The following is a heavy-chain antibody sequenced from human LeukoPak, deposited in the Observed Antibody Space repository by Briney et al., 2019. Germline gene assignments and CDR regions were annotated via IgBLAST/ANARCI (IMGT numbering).Heavy chain of an antibody. CDR1: GYTFTSYD. V-gene: IGHV1-8*01. CDR3: ARGFTSGWYANWFDP. D-gene: IGHD6-19*01. Sequence: ASVKVSCKASGYTFTSYDINWVRQATGQGLEWMGWKNPNSGNTGYVEKFQGRVNMTRDASISTAYMELSSLRSEDTAVYYCARGFTSGWYANWFDPWGQGTLVTVSS. J-gene: IGHJ5*02. CDR2: KNPNSGNT.